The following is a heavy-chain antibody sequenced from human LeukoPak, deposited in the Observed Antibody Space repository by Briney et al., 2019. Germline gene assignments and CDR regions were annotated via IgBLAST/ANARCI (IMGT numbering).Heavy chain of an antibody. CDR1: GGSISSGSYY. CDR3: ARDRLRPRGMDV. CDR2: IYTSGST. Sequence: MTSETLSLTCTVSGGSISSGSYYWSWIRQPAGKGLEWIGRIYTSGSTNYNPSLKSRVTISVDTSKNQFSLKLSSVTAADTAVYYCARDRLRPRGMDVWGKGTTVTVSS. J-gene: IGHJ6*03. V-gene: IGHV4-61*02.